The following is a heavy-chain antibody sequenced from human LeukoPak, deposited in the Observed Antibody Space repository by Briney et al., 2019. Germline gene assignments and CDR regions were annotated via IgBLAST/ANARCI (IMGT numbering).Heavy chain of an antibody. Sequence: GGSLSLSCAASGFSVSAFWMSWVRQAPGKGLEWVANINGAGREKPYVDSVKGRFTISRDNAKNSLYLEMNSLRAEDTAECCCGRWGVEACIDDWGQGTLVTVSS. CDR1: GFSVSAFW. D-gene: IGHD3-10*01. CDR2: INGAGREK. J-gene: IGHJ4*02. CDR3: GRWGVEACIDD. V-gene: IGHV3-7*01.